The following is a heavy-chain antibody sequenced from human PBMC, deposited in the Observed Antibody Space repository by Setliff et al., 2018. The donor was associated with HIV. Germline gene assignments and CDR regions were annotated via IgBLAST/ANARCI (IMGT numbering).Heavy chain of an antibody. J-gene: IGHJ4*02. CDR1: GYTFSSYG. CDR3: ARNGPHGSGWYNYFDF. D-gene: IGHD6-19*01. Sequence: GASVKVSCKASGYTFSSYGISWVRQAPGQGVEWMGWISAYNGNTNYAQKLQGRVTMTTDTSTSTAYMELRSLRSGDTAVYYCARNGPHGSGWYNYFDFWGQGTLVTVSS. V-gene: IGHV1-18*01. CDR2: ISAYNGNT.